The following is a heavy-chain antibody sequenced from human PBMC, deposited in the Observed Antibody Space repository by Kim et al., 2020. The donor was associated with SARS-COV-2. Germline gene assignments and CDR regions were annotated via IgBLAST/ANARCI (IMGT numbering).Heavy chain of an antibody. J-gene: IGHJ4*02. CDR3: AREDELSSGCLGDS. CDR2: IWYDESNI. D-gene: IGHD6-19*01. V-gene: IGHV3-33*01. Sequence: GGSLRLSCAASGFTFSRYGVHWVRQAPGKGLQWVAVIWYDESNIYYGDSVKGRFTISRDNAKNTVYLQMNSLRVEDTAVYYCAREDELSSGCLGDSWGQGTLVTVSS. CDR1: GFTFSRYG.